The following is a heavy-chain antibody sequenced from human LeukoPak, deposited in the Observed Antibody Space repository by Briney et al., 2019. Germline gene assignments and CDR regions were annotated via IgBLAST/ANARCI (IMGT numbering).Heavy chain of an antibody. CDR1: GFTFRSYE. CDR2: ISSTGSAI. CDR3: PRVFSYYTYSFDY. Sequence: GGSLRPSCAGFGFTFRSYEMNWVRQAPGKGLEWISYISSTGSAIYYADSVKGRFTISRDNAKNSLYLQMNSLRAEDTAVYYCPRVFSYYTYSFDYWGQGTLVTVSS. V-gene: IGHV3-48*03. D-gene: IGHD3-22*01. J-gene: IGHJ4*02.